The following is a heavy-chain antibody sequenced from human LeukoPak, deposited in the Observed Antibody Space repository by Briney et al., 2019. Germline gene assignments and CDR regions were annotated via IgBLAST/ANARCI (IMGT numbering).Heavy chain of an antibody. J-gene: IGHJ3*02. CDR2: ISGSGGST. D-gene: IGHD3-22*01. V-gene: IGHV3-23*01. CDR1: GFTFSSYA. Sequence: GGSLRLSCAASGFTFSSYAMSWVRQAPGKGLEWVSAISGSGGSTYYADSVKGRFTISRDNSKNTLYLQMNSLRAEDTAVYYCAKSIYDSSGYYTGYDAFDIWGQGTIVTVSS. CDR3: AKSIYDSSGYYTGYDAFDI.